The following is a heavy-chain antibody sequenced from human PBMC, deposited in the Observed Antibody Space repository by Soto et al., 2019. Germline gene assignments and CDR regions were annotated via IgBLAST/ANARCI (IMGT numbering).Heavy chain of an antibody. CDR3: ARARGYCSSTSCYPIGFDP. Sequence: QVQLVQSGAEVKKPGASVKVSCKASGYTFTSYAMHWVRQAPGQRLAWMGWINAGNGNTKYSQKFQGRVTITRDTSASTAYMELSSLRSEDTAVYYCARARGYCSSTSCYPIGFDPWGQGTLVTVSS. D-gene: IGHD2-2*01. CDR1: GYTFTSYA. V-gene: IGHV1-3*01. J-gene: IGHJ5*02. CDR2: INAGNGNT.